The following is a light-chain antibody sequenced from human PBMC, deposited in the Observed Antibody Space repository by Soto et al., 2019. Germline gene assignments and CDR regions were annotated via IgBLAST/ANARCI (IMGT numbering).Light chain of an antibody. CDR3: QQSYSTGYT. CDR2: AAS. V-gene: IGKV1-39*01. CDR1: RTIIGY. Sequence: DIQMTQSPSSLSASVGDRVTITCRASRTIIGYFNWYQLKPGKAPKLLIYAASSLHSGVPSRFSGSGSGTDFTLTISGLLREDFATYYCQQSYSTGYTFGQGTKVESK. J-gene: IGKJ2*01.